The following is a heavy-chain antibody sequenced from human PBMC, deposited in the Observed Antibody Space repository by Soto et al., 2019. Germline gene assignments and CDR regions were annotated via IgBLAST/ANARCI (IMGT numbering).Heavy chain of an antibody. D-gene: IGHD3-10*01. Sequence: SETLSLTCTVSGGSISSYYWSWIRQPPGKGLEWFGYIYYSGSTNYNPSLKSRVTISVDTSKNQFSLKLSSVTAADTAVYYCARGRGEWFGGTYYYYYYYMDVWGKGTTVTVSS. CDR3: ARGRGEWFGGTYYYYYYYMDV. J-gene: IGHJ6*03. CDR2: IYYSGST. V-gene: IGHV4-59*08. CDR1: GGSISSYY.